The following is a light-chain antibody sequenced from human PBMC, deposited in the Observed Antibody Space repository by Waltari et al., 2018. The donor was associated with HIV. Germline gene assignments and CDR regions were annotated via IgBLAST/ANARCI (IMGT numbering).Light chain of an antibody. CDR3: QQYSTWLVT. V-gene: IGKV3-15*01. Sequence: EIVLTQSPATLSVSPGDRVSLSCRASKSIRSRLAWYQQKPGQAPRLLIYDASTRATGLSARFSGGWSGTEFTLTISSLQSEDSAVYYCQQYSTWLVTFGQGTNLEIK. J-gene: IGKJ2*01. CDR2: DAS. CDR1: KSIRSR.